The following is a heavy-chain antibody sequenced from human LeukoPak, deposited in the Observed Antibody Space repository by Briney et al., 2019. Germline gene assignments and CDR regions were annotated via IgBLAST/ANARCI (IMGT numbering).Heavy chain of an antibody. CDR3: ARRVEYQLLTDLDAFDI. CDR1: GYSFTSYW. J-gene: IGHJ3*02. CDR2: IYPGDSDT. D-gene: IGHD2-2*01. V-gene: IGHV5-51*01. Sequence: GESLKISCKGSGYSFTSYWIGWVRQMPGKGLEWMGIIYPGDSDTRYSPSFQGQVTISADKSISTAYLQWSSLKASDTAMYYCARRVEYQLLTDLDAFDIWGQGTMVTVSS.